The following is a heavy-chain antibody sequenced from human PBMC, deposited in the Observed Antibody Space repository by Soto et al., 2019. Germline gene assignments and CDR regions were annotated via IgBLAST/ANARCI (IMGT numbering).Heavy chain of an antibody. V-gene: IGHV4-59*01. CDR2: IFYSGST. J-gene: IGHJ6*02. CDR1: GGSISTYY. D-gene: IGHD3-10*01. CDR3: ARGGVVRGVIISYGMDV. Sequence: QVQLQESGPGLVKPSETLSLTCTVSGGSISTYYWNWIRQPPGKGLEWIGYIFYSGSTNYNPSLKSRVTISVDTSKNQFSLKLSSVTAADTAVYYCARGGVVRGVIISYGMDVWGQGTTVTVSS.